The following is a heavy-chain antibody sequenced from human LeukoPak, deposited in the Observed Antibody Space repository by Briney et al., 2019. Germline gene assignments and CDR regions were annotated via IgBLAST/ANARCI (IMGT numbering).Heavy chain of an antibody. D-gene: IGHD2-2*01. Sequence: SVKVSCKASGFTFTSSAMQWVRQARGQRLEWIGWIVVGSGNTNYAQKFQERVTITRDMSASTAYMELSSLRSEDTAVYYCAAAGYCSSTSCSPYDYYGMDAWGQGTTVTVSS. CDR3: AAAGYCSSTSCSPYDYYGMDA. CDR1: GFTFTSSA. J-gene: IGHJ6*02. CDR2: IVVGSGNT. V-gene: IGHV1-58*02.